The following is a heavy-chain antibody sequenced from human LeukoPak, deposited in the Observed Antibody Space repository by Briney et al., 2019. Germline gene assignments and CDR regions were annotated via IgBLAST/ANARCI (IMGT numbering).Heavy chain of an antibody. J-gene: IGHJ6*02. V-gene: IGHV3-21*01. CDR1: GFTFSSYT. D-gene: IGHD6-19*01. CDR2: ISTPSYK. CDR3: ARDIKVAGHDSYYYYYGMDV. Sequence: GGSLRLSCAASGFTFSSYTMNWVRQAPGKGLEWVSSISTPSYKYYSDSLKGRFTISRDNAKNSLYLQMNSLRAEDTAVYYCARDIKVAGHDSYYYYYGMDVWGQGPRSPSP.